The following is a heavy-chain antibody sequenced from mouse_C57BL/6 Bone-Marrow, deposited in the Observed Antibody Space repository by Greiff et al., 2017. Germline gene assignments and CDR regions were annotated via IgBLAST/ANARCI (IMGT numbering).Heavy chain of an antibody. CDR3: TTTFITTVVATNYAMDY. Sequence: EVQLQQSGAELVRPGASVKLSCTASGFNIKDDYMHWVKQRPEQGLEWIGWIDPENGDTEYASKFQGKATITADTSSNTAYLQLSSLTAEDTAVYYCTTTFITTVVATNYAMDYWGQGTSVTVSS. D-gene: IGHD1-1*01. CDR2: IDPENGDT. J-gene: IGHJ4*01. V-gene: IGHV14-4*01. CDR1: GFNIKDDY.